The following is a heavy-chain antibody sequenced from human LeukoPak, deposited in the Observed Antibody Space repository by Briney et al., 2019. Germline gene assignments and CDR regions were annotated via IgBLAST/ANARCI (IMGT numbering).Heavy chain of an antibody. CDR2: MNPNSGNT. CDR3: ARGRDFWSGSNWFDP. V-gene: IGHV1-8*03. D-gene: IGHD3-3*01. CDR1: GYTFTSYD. Sequence: ASVKVSCKASGYTFTSYDINWVRQATGQGLEWMGWMNPNSGNTGYAQKFQGRVTTTRNTSISTAYMELSSLRSEDTAVYYCARGRDFWSGSNWFDPWGQGTLVTVSS. J-gene: IGHJ5*02.